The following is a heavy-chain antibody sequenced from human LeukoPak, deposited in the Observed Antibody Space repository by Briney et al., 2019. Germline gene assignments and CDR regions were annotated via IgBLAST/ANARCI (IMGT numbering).Heavy chain of an antibody. D-gene: IGHD5-18*01. J-gene: IGHJ4*02. CDR3: ARVDTAMVGGGGDY. Sequence: ASVKVSCKASGYSFTGYYMHWVRQAPGQGLEWMGWINPNSGGTKYAQKFKGRVTMTRDTSISTAYMELSRLRSDDTAVYYCARVDTAMVGGGGDYWGQGTLVTVSS. CDR1: GYSFTGYY. V-gene: IGHV1-2*02. CDR2: INPNSGGT.